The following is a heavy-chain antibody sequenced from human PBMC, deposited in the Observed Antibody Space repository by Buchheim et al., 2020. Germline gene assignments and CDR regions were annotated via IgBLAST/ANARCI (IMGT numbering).Heavy chain of an antibody. CDR2: IWYDGSNK. CDR1: GFTFSSYG. J-gene: IGHJ4*02. Sequence: QVQLVESGGGVVQPGRSLRLSCAASGFTFSSYGMHWVRQAPGKGLEGVAVIWYDGSNKYYADSVKGRFTISRDNSKNTLYLQMNSLRAEDTAVYYCAREPRSGYSSRVQTLGYFDYWGQGTL. CDR3: AREPRSGYSSRVQTLGYFDY. V-gene: IGHV3-33*01. D-gene: IGHD6-13*01.